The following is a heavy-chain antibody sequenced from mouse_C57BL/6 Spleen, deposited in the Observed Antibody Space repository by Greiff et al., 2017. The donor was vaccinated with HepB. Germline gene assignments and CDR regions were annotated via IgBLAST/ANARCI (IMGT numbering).Heavy chain of an antibody. Sequence: QVQLQQPGAELVMPGASVKLSCKASGYTFTSYWMHWVKQSPGQGLEWIGEIDPSDSYTNYNQKFKGKSTLTVDKSSSTAYMQLSSLTSEDSAVYYCARYGSSYGDYAMDNWSQGTSVTVS. CDR2: IDPSDSYT. V-gene: IGHV1-69*01. CDR1: GYTFTSYW. J-gene: IGHJ4*01. D-gene: IGHD1-1*01. CDR3: ARYGSSYGDYAMDN.